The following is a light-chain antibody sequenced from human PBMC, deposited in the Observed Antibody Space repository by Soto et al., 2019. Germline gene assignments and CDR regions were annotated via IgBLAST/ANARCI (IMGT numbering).Light chain of an antibody. Sequence: QLVLTQSPSASASLGASVKLTCTLSSGHSNYAIAWHQQQPEKGPRYLMKLNSDGSHRKGDGIPDRFSGSSFGAERYLTISSLQSEDEADYYCQTWGTGIRVFGTGTKLTVL. J-gene: IGLJ1*01. V-gene: IGLV4-69*01. CDR3: QTWGTGIRV. CDR1: SGHSNYA. CDR2: LNSDGSH.